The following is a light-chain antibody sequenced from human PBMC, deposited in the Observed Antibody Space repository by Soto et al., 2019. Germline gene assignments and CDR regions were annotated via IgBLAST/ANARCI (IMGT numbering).Light chain of an antibody. CDR3: QQYNTYSPRT. Sequence: DIQMTQSPSTLSAYVGDRVTITCRASQSISRRLAWYKQKPGKAPKVLIYDASSMESGVASRFSGSGSGTEFTLTITGLQPDECATYCCQQYNTYSPRTFGQGTKVETK. CDR2: DAS. CDR1: QSISRR. J-gene: IGKJ1*01. V-gene: IGKV1-5*01.